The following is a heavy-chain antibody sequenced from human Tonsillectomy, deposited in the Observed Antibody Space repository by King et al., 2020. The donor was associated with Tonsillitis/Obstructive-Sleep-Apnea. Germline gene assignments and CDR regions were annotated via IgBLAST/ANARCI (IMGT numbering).Heavy chain of an antibody. CDR3: ARVVRSTVPPYYYLLRDV. V-gene: IGHV5-10-1*01. J-gene: IGHJ6*02. D-gene: IGHD2-15*01. CDR2: TDPSDSYN. Sequence: QLVQSGAEVKKPGESLRISCKGSGYSFTTYWIIWVRQMTGKGLEWMGMTDPSDSYNNYSPSFQGHVTISADKSISTAYLQWSSLKASDTAMYYCARVVRSTVPPYYYLLRDVWAQGTAVTV. CDR1: GYSFTTYW.